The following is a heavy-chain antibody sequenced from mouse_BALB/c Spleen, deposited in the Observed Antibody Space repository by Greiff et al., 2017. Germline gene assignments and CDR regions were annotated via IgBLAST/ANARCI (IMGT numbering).Heavy chain of an antibody. Sequence: VQLQQSGAELVRPGASVKLSCTASGFNIKDYYMHWVKQRPEQGLEWIGWIDPENGDTEYAPKFQGKATMTADTSSNTAYLQLSSLTSEDTAVYYWNAASAYYRYDFDYWGQGTTVTVSS. CDR1: GFNIKDYY. J-gene: IGHJ2*01. CDR3: NAASAYYRYDFDY. D-gene: IGHD2-14*01. CDR2: IDPENGDT. V-gene: IGHV14-4*02.